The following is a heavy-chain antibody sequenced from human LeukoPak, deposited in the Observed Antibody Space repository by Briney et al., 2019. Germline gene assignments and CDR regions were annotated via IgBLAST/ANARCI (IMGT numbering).Heavy chain of an antibody. Sequence: PSETLSLTCTVSGGSIISSSYYWGWIRQPPGKGLEWIGSIYYSGSTYYNPSLKSRVTISVDTSKNQFSLKLSSVTAADTAVYYCATFNGYSSSWYVFDYWGQGTLVTVSS. CDR1: GGSIISSSYY. CDR2: IYYSGST. CDR3: ATFNGYSSSWYVFDY. V-gene: IGHV4-39*01. J-gene: IGHJ4*02. D-gene: IGHD6-13*01.